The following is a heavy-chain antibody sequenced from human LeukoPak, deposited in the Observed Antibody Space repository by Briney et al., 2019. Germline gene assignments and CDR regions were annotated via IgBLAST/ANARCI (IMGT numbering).Heavy chain of an antibody. CDR2: ISAYNGNT. J-gene: IGHJ4*02. D-gene: IGHD2-8*01. V-gene: IGHV1-18*01. CDR3: AREREPVVSRCMDY. Sequence: ASVKVSCKASGYTFTSYGISWVRQAPGKGLEWMGWISAYNGNTNYAQKLQGRVTMTTDTSTSTAYMELRSLRSDDTAVYYCAREREPVVSRCMDYWGQGTLVTVSS. CDR1: GYTFTSYG.